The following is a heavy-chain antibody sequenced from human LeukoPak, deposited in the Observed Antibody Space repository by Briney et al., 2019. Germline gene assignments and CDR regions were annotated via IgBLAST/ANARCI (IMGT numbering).Heavy chain of an antibody. D-gene: IGHD3-10*01. J-gene: IGHJ4*02. CDR1: GFTFDDYA. V-gene: IGHV3-48*02. CDR3: ARDLTTMVRGLPLDY. CDR2: ISRGSDTI. Sequence: GGSLRLSCAASGFTFDDYAMHWVRQAPGKGLEWVSYISRGSDTIYYADSVKGRFTISRDNAKNSLYLQMNSLRDEDTAVYYCARDLTTMVRGLPLDYWGQGTLVTVSS.